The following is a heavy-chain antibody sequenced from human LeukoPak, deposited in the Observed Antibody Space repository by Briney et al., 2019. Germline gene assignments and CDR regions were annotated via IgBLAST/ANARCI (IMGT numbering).Heavy chain of an antibody. CDR1: GFTFSSYS. CDR3: ARDYESYEANAFDI. V-gene: IGHV3-21*01. D-gene: IGHD1-26*01. Sequence: GGSLRLSCAASGFTFSSYSVNWVRQAPGKGLEWVSSISSSSSYIYYADSVKGRFTISRDNAKNSLYLQMNSLRAEDTAVYYCARDYESYEANAFDIWGQGTMVTVSS. J-gene: IGHJ3*02. CDR2: ISSSSSYI.